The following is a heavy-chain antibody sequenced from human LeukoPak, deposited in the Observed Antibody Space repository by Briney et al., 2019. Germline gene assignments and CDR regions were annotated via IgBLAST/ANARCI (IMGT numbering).Heavy chain of an antibody. CDR2: IYYSGST. J-gene: IGHJ6*03. CDR3: ATGPLGTGYSYYCYYMDV. V-gene: IGHV4-39*07. D-gene: IGHD3/OR15-3a*01. Sequence: PSETLSLTCTVSGGSISSSSYYWGWIRQPPGKGLEWIGSIYYSGSTYYNPSLKSRVTISVDTSKNQFSLNLSSVTAADTAVYYCATGPLGTGYSYYCYYMDVWGKGTTVTVSS. CDR1: GGSISSSSYY.